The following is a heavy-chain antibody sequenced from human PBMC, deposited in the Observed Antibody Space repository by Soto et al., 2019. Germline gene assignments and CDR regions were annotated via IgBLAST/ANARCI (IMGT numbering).Heavy chain of an antibody. D-gene: IGHD6-6*01. Sequence: GGSLRLSCAASGFTFSSYGMHWVRQAPGKGLEWVAVIWYDGSNKYYADSVKGRFTISRDNSKNTLYLQMNSLRAEDTAVYYCAREFYSSFPYYYCGMDVWGQGTTVTVSS. CDR1: GFTFSSYG. V-gene: IGHV3-33*01. CDR3: AREFYSSFPYYYCGMDV. CDR2: IWYDGSNK. J-gene: IGHJ6*02.